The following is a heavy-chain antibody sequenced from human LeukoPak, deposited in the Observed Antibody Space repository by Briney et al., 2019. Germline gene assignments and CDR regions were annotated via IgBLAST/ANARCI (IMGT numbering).Heavy chain of an antibody. CDR2: ISSSGSTI. D-gene: IGHD7-27*01. CDR1: GFTFSSYE. Sequence: GGSLRLSCAASGFTFSSYEMNWVRQAPGKGLEWVSYISSSGSTIYYADSVKGRFTISRDNSKNTLYLQMNSLRAGDTAVYYCARDYTGGWNDYWGQGIRVTVSS. V-gene: IGHV3-48*03. J-gene: IGHJ4*02. CDR3: ARDYTGGWNDY.